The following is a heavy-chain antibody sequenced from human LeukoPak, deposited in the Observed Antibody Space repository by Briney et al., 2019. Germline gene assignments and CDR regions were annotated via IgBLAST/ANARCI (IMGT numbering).Heavy chain of an antibody. CDR3: ARGLMDYFYGLDV. D-gene: IGHD3-10*01. CDR1: GFTFSSYG. Sequence: PEGPLRLSCAASGFTFSSYGMHWVRQAPGKGLEWLTLISYDGSNKYYADSVKGRFTISRDNSKDTLYLQMNSLSPDDTAVYYCARGLMDYFYGLDVWGQGTSVTVSS. CDR2: ISYDGSNK. J-gene: IGHJ6*02. V-gene: IGHV3-30*03.